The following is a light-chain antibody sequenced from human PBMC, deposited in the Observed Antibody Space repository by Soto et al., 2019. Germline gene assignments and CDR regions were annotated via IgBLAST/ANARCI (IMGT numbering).Light chain of an antibody. Sequence: IVMTQSPATLSVSPRERATLSCRAGQSVSSNLAWYQQKPGQAPRLLIYAASTRATAITARFSGSRSGTEFTLTISSLQSEELAVSYCQQYNNWWTFCQGT. CDR3: QQYNNWWT. V-gene: IGKV3-15*01. CDR2: AAS. CDR1: QSVSSN. J-gene: IGKJ1*01.